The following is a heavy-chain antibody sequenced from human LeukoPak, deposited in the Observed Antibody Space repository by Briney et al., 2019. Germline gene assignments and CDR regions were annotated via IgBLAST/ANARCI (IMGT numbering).Heavy chain of an antibody. Sequence: SETLSLTCAVSGGSISSGGYSWSWIRQPPGKGLEWIGYIYHSGSTYYNPSLKSRATISVDRSKNQFSLKLSSVTAADTAVYYCARVELWSFDYWGQGTLVTVSS. J-gene: IGHJ4*02. CDR1: GGSISSGGYS. D-gene: IGHD3-10*01. CDR2: IYHSGST. CDR3: ARVELWSFDY. V-gene: IGHV4-30-2*01.